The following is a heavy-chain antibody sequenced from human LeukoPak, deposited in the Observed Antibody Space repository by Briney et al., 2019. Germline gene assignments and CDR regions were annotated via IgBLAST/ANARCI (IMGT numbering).Heavy chain of an antibody. V-gene: IGHV3-7*01. CDR3: ARDRALYDSRRGYYYTEDDY. CDR1: GFTFSSYW. D-gene: IGHD3-22*01. CDR2: INQDGSGK. Sequence: GGSLRLSCTASGFTFSSYWMSWVRQAPGKGLEWVAHINQDGSGKYYVDSVKGRFTISRDNAKSSLYLQVNSLRVDDTAVYYCARDRALYDSRRGYYYTEDDYWGQGTLVTVSS. J-gene: IGHJ4*02.